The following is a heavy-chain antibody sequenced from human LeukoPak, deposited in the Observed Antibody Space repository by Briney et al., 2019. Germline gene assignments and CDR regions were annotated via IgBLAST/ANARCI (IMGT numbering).Heavy chain of an antibody. CDR3: ARDRLQLAARRGGDAFDI. J-gene: IGHJ3*02. V-gene: IGHV3-30-3*01. CDR2: ISYDGSNK. CDR1: GFTLSSYA. Sequence: GGSLRLSCAASGFTLSSYAMHWVRQAPGKGLEWVAVISYDGSNKYYADSVKGRFTISRDNSKNTLYLQMNSLRAEDTAVYYCARDRLQLAARRGGDAFDIWGQGTMVTVSS. D-gene: IGHD6-6*01.